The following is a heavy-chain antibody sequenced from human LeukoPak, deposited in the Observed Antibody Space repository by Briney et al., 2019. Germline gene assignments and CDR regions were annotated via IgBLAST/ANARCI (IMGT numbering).Heavy chain of an antibody. D-gene: IGHD1-26*01. Sequence: ASVTVSCEPSGYTFTNYYTHWVRQAPGQGPERVGWINPASAGAAFAPKFQGRVSMTWDSSITTAFMDLTSLRSNDTAIYYCARHLGNYYRAFDFWGQGTLVTVSS. V-gene: IGHV1-2*02. CDR1: GYTFTNYY. J-gene: IGHJ4*02. CDR3: ARHLGNYYRAFDF. CDR2: INPASAGA.